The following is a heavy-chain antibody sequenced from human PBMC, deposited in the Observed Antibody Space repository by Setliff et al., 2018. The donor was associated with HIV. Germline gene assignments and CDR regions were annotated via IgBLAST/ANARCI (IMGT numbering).Heavy chain of an antibody. V-gene: IGHV3-11*03. CDR3: SSHYSSGTSH. CDR2: ISGSSSYT. J-gene: IGHJ4*02. Sequence: LSLTCTVSGGSISSSNYYWGWIRQPPGKGLEWVSYISGSSSYTNYADSVKGRFTISRDNAKNSLYLQMNSLRAEDTAVYYCSSHYSSGTSHWGQGTLVTVSS. D-gene: IGHD3-10*01. CDR1: GGSISSSNYY.